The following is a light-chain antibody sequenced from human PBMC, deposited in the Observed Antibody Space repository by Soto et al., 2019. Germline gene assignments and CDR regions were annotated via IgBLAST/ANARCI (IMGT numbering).Light chain of an antibody. CDR1: PSISSY. CDR2: GAT. Sequence: DIEMTQSPSTLSVSPGDRATIICRASPSISSYLNWYQQKPGKAPKVLIYGATPLRSGVTSRFSGSGGGTDFTLTIISLQHEDFATYYCQQHYSSWFTFGPGTKVDIK. V-gene: IGKV1-39*01. CDR3: QQHYSSWFT. J-gene: IGKJ3*01.